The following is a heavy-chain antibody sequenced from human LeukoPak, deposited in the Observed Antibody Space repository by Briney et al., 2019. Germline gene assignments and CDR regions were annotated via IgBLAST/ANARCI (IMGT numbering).Heavy chain of an antibody. CDR2: IKQDGREK. Sequence: PGGSLRLSCADSGSTFSNYWMTWVRQAPGKGLEWVANIKQDGREKYYMDSVKGRFTISRDNAKNSLYLQMNSLRAEDTAVYYCARDRGYLDYWGQGTLVTVSS. D-gene: IGHD2-2*03. CDR1: GSTFSNYW. V-gene: IGHV3-7*01. J-gene: IGHJ4*02. CDR3: ARDRGYLDY.